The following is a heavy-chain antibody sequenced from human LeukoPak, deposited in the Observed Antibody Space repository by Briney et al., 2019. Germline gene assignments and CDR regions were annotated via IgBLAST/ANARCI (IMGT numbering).Heavy chain of an antibody. D-gene: IGHD3-3*01. CDR1: GFTFSSYG. CDR2: IWYDGSKK. Sequence: GGSLRLSCAASGFTFSSYGMHWVRQAPGKGLEWVAVIWYDGSKKYYADSVKGRFTVSRDNSKNTLYLQMNSLRAEDTAVYYCARENLPYYDFWSGSAYYYYGMDVWGQGTTVTVSS. CDR3: ARENLPYYDFWSGSAYYYYGMDV. J-gene: IGHJ6*02. V-gene: IGHV3-33*01.